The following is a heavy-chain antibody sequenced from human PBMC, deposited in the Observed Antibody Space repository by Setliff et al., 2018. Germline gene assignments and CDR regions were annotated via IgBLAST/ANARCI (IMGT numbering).Heavy chain of an antibody. V-gene: IGHV5-51*01. CDR3: VRHPYYDSSGYYYDRDYYYYMDV. CDR1: GYTFTNYW. Sequence: PGESLKISCQGSGYTFTNYWIGWVRQVPGKGLEWMGILKPGDSGIRYSPSFQGQVTLSADTSIATAYLHWTSLKASDTAMYYCVRHPYYDSSGYYYDRDYYYYMDVWGKGTTVTVSS. CDR2: LKPGDSGI. J-gene: IGHJ6*03. D-gene: IGHD3-22*01.